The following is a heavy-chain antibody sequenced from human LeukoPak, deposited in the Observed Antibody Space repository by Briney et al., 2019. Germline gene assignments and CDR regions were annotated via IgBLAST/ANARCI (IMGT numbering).Heavy chain of an antibody. V-gene: IGHV3-48*03. CDR1: GFTFSSYE. D-gene: IGHD6-13*01. J-gene: IGHJ4*02. CDR2: ISSSGSTI. Sequence: GGSLRLSCAASGFTFSSYEMNWVRQAPGKGLEWVSYISSSGSTIYYADSVKGRFTISRDSAKNSLYLQMNSLRAEDTAVYYCAREPSSSWTADHFDYWGQGTLVTVSS. CDR3: AREPSSSWTADHFDY.